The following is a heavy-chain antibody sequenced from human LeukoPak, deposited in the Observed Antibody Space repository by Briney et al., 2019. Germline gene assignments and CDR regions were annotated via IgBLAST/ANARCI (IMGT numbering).Heavy chain of an antibody. CDR1: GFTFSSYA. CDR3: AKTRLRFLEWSSFDY. Sequence: GGSLRLSCAASGFTFSSYAMSWVRQAPGKGLEWVSTISGSGGSTYHADSVKGRFTISRDNSKNTLYLQMNSLRAEDTAVYYCAKTRLRFLEWSSFDYWGQGTLVTVSS. D-gene: IGHD3-3*01. J-gene: IGHJ4*02. V-gene: IGHV3-23*01. CDR2: ISGSGGST.